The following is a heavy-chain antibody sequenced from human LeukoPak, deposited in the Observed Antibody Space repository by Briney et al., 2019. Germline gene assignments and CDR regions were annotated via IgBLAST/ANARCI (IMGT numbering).Heavy chain of an antibody. V-gene: IGHV3-11*01. D-gene: IGHD5-12*01. Sequence: PGGSLRLSCAASGFTFSDYYMSCIRQAPGKGLEWVSYISSSGSTIYYADSVKGRFTISRDNAKNSLYLQMNSLRAEDTAVYYCAKGHPKSLRYDYWGQGTLVTVSS. CDR2: ISSSGSTI. J-gene: IGHJ4*02. CDR1: GFTFSDYY. CDR3: AKGHPKSLRYDY.